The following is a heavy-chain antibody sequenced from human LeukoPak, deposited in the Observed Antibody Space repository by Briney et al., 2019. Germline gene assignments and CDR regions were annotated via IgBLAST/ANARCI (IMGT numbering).Heavy chain of an antibody. J-gene: IGHJ4*02. D-gene: IGHD5-24*01. CDR1: GGSFSGYY. V-gene: IGHV4-34*01. Sequence: SETLSLTCAVYGGSFSGYYWSWIRQPPGKGLEWIGEINHSGSTNYNPSFKSRVTISVDTSKNQFSLKLTSVTAADTAVYYCARRSEDGYDFWGQGTLVTVSS. CDR3: ARRSEDGYDF. CDR2: INHSGST.